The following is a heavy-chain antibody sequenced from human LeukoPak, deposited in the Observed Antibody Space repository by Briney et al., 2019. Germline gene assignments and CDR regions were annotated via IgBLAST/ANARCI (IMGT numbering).Heavy chain of an antibody. CDR2: ISAHNGNT. D-gene: IGHD2-15*01. J-gene: IGHJ4*02. V-gene: IGHV1-18*01. Sequence: ASVKVSCKASGYTFTSYGISWVRQAPGQGLEWMGWISAHNGNTNYAQKLQGRVTMTTDTSTSTAYMELRSLRSDDTAVYYCARAGGPDCSGGSCSGPFDYWGQGTLVTVSS. CDR3: ARAGGPDCSGGSCSGPFDY. CDR1: GYTFTSYG.